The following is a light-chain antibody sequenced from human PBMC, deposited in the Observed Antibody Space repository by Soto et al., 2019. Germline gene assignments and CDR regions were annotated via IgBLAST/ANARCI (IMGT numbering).Light chain of an antibody. CDR2: DAS. CDR3: QQANSFPWT. Sequence: IQMTQSPSSLSASVGDRVTIACRASQGISNELGWYQQRPGKAPKLLIYDASSLESGVPSRFSGSGSGTEFTLTISSLQPDDFATYYCQQANSFPWTFGQGTKVDIK. V-gene: IGKV1-12*01. CDR1: QGISNE. J-gene: IGKJ1*01.